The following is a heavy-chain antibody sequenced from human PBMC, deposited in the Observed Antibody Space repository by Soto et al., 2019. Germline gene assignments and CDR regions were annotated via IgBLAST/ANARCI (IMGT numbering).Heavy chain of an antibody. CDR3: ARDVGSGNYYKEVYYYYYMDV. J-gene: IGHJ6*03. Sequence: VQLVESGGGLVQPGDSLRLSCEASGFPIGAYGFTWVRQAPGRALEYISAFSSYGGNIYYANSVKGRFTISRDNSKNTLYLQIGSLRAEDMGVYYCARDVGSGNYYKEVYYYYYMDVWGKGTTVTVSS. D-gene: IGHD3-10*01. CDR2: FSSYGGNI. CDR1: GFPIGAYG. V-gene: IGHV3-64*01.